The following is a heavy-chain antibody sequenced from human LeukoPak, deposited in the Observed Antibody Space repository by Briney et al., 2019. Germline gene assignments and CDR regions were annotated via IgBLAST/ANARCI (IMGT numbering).Heavy chain of an antibody. D-gene: IGHD6-19*01. CDR1: GGSISSTSYY. V-gene: IGHV4-39*01. J-gene: IGHJ4*02. CDR2: IYYSGST. CDR3: VIVNAVSVAGSRADY. Sequence: SETLSLTCTVSGGSISSTSYYWGWIRQPPGTGLEWIGSIYYSGSTYYNPSLKSRVTISVDTSKNQFSLKLSSVTAADTAVYYCVIVNAVSVAGSRADYWGQGTLVTVSS.